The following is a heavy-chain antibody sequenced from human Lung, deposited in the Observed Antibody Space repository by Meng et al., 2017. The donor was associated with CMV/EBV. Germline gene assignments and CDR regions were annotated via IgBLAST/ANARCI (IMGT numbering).Heavy chain of an antibody. CDR2: INPKSGGT. CDR3: ARALHVEYIDSSGYHDH. CDR1: GYTFTGYF. J-gene: IGHJ4*02. D-gene: IGHD3-22*01. V-gene: IGHV1-2*02. Sequence: SVKVSXKASGYTFTGYFIHWVRQAPGQGLEWMGWINPKSGGTNFAQRFPGRVTMTRDTSISTVYMELRSLRSDDTAVYYCARALHVEYIDSSGYHDHWGQGTXVNVSS.